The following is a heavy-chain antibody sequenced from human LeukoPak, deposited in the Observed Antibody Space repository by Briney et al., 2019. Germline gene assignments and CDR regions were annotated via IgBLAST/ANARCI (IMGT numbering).Heavy chain of an antibody. J-gene: IGHJ4*02. CDR2: IYYSGST. CDR1: GGSISSYY. CDR3: ARRYCSGGSCYSAFDY. V-gene: IGHV4-59*01. D-gene: IGHD2-15*01. Sequence: SETLSLTCTVSGGSISSYYWSWIRQPPGKGLEWIGYIYYSGSTNYNPSLKSRVTISVDTSKNQFSLKLSFVTAADTAVYYCARRYCSGGSCYSAFDYWGQGTLVTVSS.